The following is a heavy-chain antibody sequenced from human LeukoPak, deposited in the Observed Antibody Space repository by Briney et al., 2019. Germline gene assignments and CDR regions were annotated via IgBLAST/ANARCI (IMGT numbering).Heavy chain of an antibody. CDR3: AKAATSVAPRGYFEN. J-gene: IGHJ4*02. CDR2: LSYDGTNK. D-gene: IGHD1-14*01. V-gene: IGHV3-30*18. CDR1: GFTFSAYG. Sequence: GRSLRLSCAASGFTFSAYGMHWVRQAPGKGLDWVAVLSYDGTNKYYADSVKGRFTISRDNSKNTLYLQMDGLRTEDTAVYYCAKAATSVAPRGYFENWGQGALVTVSS.